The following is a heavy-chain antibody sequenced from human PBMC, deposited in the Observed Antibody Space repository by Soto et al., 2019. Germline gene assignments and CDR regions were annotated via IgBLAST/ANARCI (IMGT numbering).Heavy chain of an antibody. Sequence: VASVDVFCKSSRGTIDSYPISWVRQCPGQGLEWMGGIIPIFGTANYAQKFQGRVTIPADESPSTAYMDLSSLRSNDKAVYYCAREHPHDLYGLDVWGQGPTVTVSS. V-gene: IGHV1-69*13. J-gene: IGHJ6*02. CDR1: RGTIDSYP. CDR2: IIPIFGTA. D-gene: IGHD3-3*01. CDR3: AREHPHDLYGLDV.